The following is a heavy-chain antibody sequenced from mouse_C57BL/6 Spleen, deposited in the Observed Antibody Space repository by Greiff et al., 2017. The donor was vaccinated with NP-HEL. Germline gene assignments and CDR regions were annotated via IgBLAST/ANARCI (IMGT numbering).Heavy chain of an antibody. Sequence: VQLQQPGAELVRPGSSVKLSCKASGYTFTSYWMHWVKQSPIQGLEWIGNIDPSDSETHYNQKFKDKATLTVDKSSSTAYMQLSSLTSEDAAIYYCARFLPGGFAYWGQGTLVTVSA. CDR1: GYTFTSYW. J-gene: IGHJ3*01. CDR3: ARFLPGGFAY. D-gene: IGHD5-5*01. CDR2: IDPSDSET. V-gene: IGHV1-52*01.